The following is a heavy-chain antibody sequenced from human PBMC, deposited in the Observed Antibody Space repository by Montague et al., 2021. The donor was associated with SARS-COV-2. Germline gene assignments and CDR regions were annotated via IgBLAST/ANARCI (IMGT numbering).Heavy chain of an antibody. CDR2: ISHSGST. Sequence: SETLSLTCAVDGGSLSGYYWGWIRQPPGGGPEWIAEISHSGSTSYNPSLKSRVTISVDTSKNQFSLKLSSATAADTAVYYCARVPYRLLFVPRYYGMDVWGQGTTVTVSS. D-gene: IGHD2-2*01. V-gene: IGHV4-34*01. J-gene: IGHJ6*02. CDR1: GGSLSGYY. CDR3: ARVPYRLLFVPRYYGMDV.